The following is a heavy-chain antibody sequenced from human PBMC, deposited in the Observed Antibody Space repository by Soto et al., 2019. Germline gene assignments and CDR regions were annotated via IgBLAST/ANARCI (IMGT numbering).Heavy chain of an antibody. V-gene: IGHV1-8*01. CDR1: GYTFTSYD. D-gene: IGHD2-2*03. CDR3: ARSVGSIDY. CDR2: MNPNSGNT. Sequence: QVQLVQSGAEVKKPGASVKVSCKASGYTFTSYDINWVRQATGQGLVWMGWMNPNSGNTGYAQKSQSRATMTRNTSISTAYRELSSLRSEATAVYYCARSVGSIDYWGQGTLVTVSS. J-gene: IGHJ4*02.